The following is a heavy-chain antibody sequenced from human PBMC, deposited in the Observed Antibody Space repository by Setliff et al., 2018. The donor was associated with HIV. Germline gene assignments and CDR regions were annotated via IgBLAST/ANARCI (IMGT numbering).Heavy chain of an antibody. CDR1: GSSISSSSYY. J-gene: IGHJ4*02. Sequence: TSETLSLTCTVSGSSISSSSYYWDWIRQPPGKSLEWVGSIFYTGSTNYRPSLESRVIVSLDTSKNQFSLKLSSVTAADTAVYYCTRRDVTTGMDSWGPGILVTVSS. CDR3: TRRDVTTGMDS. CDR2: IFYTGST. D-gene: IGHD4-17*01. V-gene: IGHV4-39*01.